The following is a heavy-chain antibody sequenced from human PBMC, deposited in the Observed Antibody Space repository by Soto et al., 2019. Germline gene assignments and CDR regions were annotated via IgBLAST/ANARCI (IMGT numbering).Heavy chain of an antibody. CDR3: ASSYGDYVSY. Sequence: QLQLQESGPGLVKPSETLSLTCTVSGGSISSSSYYWGWIRQPPGKGLEWIGSIYYSGSTYYNPSLKSSVTISGDTAEKQFPLKLSPGAAADTAVYYCASSYGDYVSYWGQGTLVTVSS. J-gene: IGHJ4*02. CDR1: GGSISSSSYY. V-gene: IGHV4-39*01. D-gene: IGHD4-17*01. CDR2: IYYSGST.